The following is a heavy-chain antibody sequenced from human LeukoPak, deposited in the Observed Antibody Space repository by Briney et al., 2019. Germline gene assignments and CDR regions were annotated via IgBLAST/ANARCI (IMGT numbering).Heavy chain of an antibody. J-gene: IGHJ3*02. CDR2: IYSGGST. D-gene: IGHD3-3*01. CDR1: GVTVSSNY. Sequence: PGGSLRLSCAASGVTVSSNYMSWVRQAPGKGLEWVSVIYSGGSTYYADSVNGRFTISRDNSKNTLYLQMNSLRAEDTAVYYCARLQDFWSGYAFDIWGQGTMVTVSS. CDR3: ARLQDFWSGYAFDI. V-gene: IGHV3-53*01.